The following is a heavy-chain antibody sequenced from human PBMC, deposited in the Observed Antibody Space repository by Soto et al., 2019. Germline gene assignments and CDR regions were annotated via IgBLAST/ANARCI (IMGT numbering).Heavy chain of an antibody. CDR3: ARGKGGGGY. Sequence: QVQLQQWGAGLLKPSETLSLTCAVYGGSFSGYYWSWIRQPPGKGLEWIGEINHSGSTNYNPSLKGRVNISVDTSKNQFSLKLSSVTAADTAVYYCARGKGGGGYWGQGTLVTVSS. CDR2: INHSGST. V-gene: IGHV4-34*01. D-gene: IGHD2-15*01. J-gene: IGHJ4*02. CDR1: GGSFSGYY.